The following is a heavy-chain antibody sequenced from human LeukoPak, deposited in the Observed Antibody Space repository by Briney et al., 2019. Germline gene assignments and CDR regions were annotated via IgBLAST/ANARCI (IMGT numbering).Heavy chain of an antibody. CDR1: GYTLTELS. Sequence: ASVKVSCEVSGYTLTELSMHWVRQAPGKGLEWMGGFDPEDGETIYAQKFQGRVTMTEDTSTDTAYMELSSLRSEDTAVYYCATNRGSEQWLANYYYYYGMDVWGQGTTVTVSS. D-gene: IGHD6-19*01. J-gene: IGHJ6*02. CDR3: ATNRGSEQWLANYYYYYGMDV. V-gene: IGHV1-24*01. CDR2: FDPEDGET.